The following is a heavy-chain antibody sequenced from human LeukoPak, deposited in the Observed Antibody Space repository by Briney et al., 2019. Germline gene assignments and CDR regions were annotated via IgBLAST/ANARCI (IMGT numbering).Heavy chain of an antibody. CDR3: ARGIRGYCSGGSCAYYYYYYMDV. Sequence: PGGSLRLSCAASGFTFDDYAMHWVRQAPGKGLEWVYLISWDGGSTYYADSVKGRFTISRDNSKNSLYLQMNSLRAEDTALYYCARGIRGYCSGGSCAYYYYYYMDVWGKGTTVTVSS. CDR1: GFTFDDYA. D-gene: IGHD2-15*01. CDR2: ISWDGGST. J-gene: IGHJ6*03. V-gene: IGHV3-43D*04.